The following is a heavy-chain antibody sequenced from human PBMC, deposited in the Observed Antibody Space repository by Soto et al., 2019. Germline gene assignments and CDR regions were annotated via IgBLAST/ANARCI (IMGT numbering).Heavy chain of an antibody. CDR3: ATGVIWIGYFTVDS. Sequence: ASVKVSCKTSGYTFNTYGINWVRQAPGQGLELMGWISAYDGKTTYAEKFQGRVTLTTDTSTSTAYMELRSLRSDDTAIYYCATGVIWIGYFTVDSWGQGTRVTVSS. D-gene: IGHD3-3*01. J-gene: IGHJ4*02. V-gene: IGHV1-18*01. CDR1: GYTFNTYG. CDR2: ISAYDGKT.